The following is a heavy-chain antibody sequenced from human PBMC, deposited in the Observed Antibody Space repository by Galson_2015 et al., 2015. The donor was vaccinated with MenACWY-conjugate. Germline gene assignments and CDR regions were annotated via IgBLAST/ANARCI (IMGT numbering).Heavy chain of an antibody. CDR2: IIPILGIA. J-gene: IGHJ6*02. V-gene: IGHV1-69*04. CDR1: GGTFSSYA. Sequence: SVKVSCKASGGTFSSYAISWVRQAPGQGLEWMGRIIPILGIANYAQKFQGRVTITADKSTSTAYMELSSLRSEDTAVYYCAREAGRSYSSSSQNRGTYYYYYGMDVWGQGTTVTVSS. CDR3: AREAGRSYSSSSQNRGTYYYYYGMDV. D-gene: IGHD6-6*01.